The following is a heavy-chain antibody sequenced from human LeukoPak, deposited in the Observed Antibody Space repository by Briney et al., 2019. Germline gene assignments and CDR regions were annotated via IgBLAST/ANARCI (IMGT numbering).Heavy chain of an antibody. CDR1: GGSFSGYY. Sequence: PSETLSLTCAVYGGSFSGYYWSWIRQPPGKGLEWIGEINHSGSTNYNPSLKSRVTISVDTSKNQFSLKLSSVTAADTAVHYCARNPPDCSSTSCPNNWFDPWGQGTLVTVSS. J-gene: IGHJ5*02. CDR2: INHSGST. D-gene: IGHD2-2*01. CDR3: ARNPPDCSSTSCPNNWFDP. V-gene: IGHV4-34*01.